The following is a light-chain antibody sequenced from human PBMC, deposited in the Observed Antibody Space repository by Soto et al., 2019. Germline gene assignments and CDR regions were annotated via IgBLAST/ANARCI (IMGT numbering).Light chain of an antibody. V-gene: IGKV4-1*01. J-gene: IGKJ1*01. CDR3: QKYYSTPPT. CDR1: QSGLYSSNNKNY. CDR2: WAS. Sequence: DIVMTQSPDSLAVSLGERATINCKSSQSGLYSSNNKNYLAWCQQKPGQPPKLLIYWASTRESGVPDRFSGSGSGSDFTLTIGSLQAEDVGGYYCQKYYSTPPTFDHGNNVAIK.